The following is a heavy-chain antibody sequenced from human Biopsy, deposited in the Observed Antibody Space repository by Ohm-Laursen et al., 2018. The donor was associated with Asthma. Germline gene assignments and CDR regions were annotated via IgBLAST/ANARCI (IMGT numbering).Heavy chain of an antibody. CDR2: ISGSGGST. Sequence: SLRLSCSASGFTFSSYAMSWVRQAPGKGLEWASAISGSGGSTYYADSVKGRFTISRDNSKNTLYLQMSSLRADDTAVYYCAKGGTYTTDRYAYWGQGSLVTVSS. V-gene: IGHV3-23*01. CDR1: GFTFSSYA. CDR3: AKGGTYTTDRYAY. D-gene: IGHD1-26*01. J-gene: IGHJ4*02.